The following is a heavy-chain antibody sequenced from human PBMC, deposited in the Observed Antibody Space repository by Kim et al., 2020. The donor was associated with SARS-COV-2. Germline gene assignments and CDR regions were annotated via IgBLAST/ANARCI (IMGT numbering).Heavy chain of an antibody. D-gene: IGHD2-8*02. CDR1: GYIFSNYV. J-gene: IGHJ3*02. CDR2: INTKTGNP. Sequence: ASVKVSCKASGYIFSNYVLNWVRQPPGQGLEWMGWINTKTGNPKYAQAFTGRFVFSLDTSVSTAYLQVNSLKTEDTAVYYCAREWEGPGGSYGFEIWGQGTMVTVSS. V-gene: IGHV7-4-1*02. CDR3: AREWEGPGGSYGFEI.